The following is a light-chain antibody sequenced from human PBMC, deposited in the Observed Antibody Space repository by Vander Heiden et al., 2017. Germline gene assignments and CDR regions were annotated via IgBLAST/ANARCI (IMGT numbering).Light chain of an antibody. CDR2: KDI. CDR1: ALPKHF. Sequence: SYEVTQAPSVSVSPGQTAKITCSGDALPKHFAYWYQQRPGQAPVMVIYKDIERPSGIAERFSGSSSGTTVTLTISGVQAEDEADYYCQSADSSGSNVVFGGGTRLTVL. CDR3: QSADSSGSNVV. V-gene: IGLV3-25*03. J-gene: IGLJ2*01.